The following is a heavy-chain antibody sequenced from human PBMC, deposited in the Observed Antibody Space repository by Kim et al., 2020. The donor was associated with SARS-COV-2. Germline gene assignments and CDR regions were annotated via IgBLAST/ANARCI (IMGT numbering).Heavy chain of an antibody. CDR1: GYNFDSNG. Sequence: ASVKVSCKASGYNFDSNGISWFRQAPGQGLEWLGWTNTYSGETKYTERVQGRVTMTTDTSTTTVQMELRSLRSDDTAVYFCARTSYYETNGHIASAFDLWGQGTMVTVS. J-gene: IGHJ3*01. D-gene: IGHD3-22*01. CDR2: TNTYSGET. V-gene: IGHV1-18*04. CDR3: ARTSYYETNGHIASAFDL.